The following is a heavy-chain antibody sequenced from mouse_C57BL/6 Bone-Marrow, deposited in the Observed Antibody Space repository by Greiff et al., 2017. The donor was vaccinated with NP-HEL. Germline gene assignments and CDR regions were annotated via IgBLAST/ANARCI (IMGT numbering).Heavy chain of an antibody. D-gene: IGHD1-1*01. CDR1: FSSFPPSF. Sequence: LQQSVPALVLPFPSFPLSFPSSFSSFPPSFLSFFPPLPFPGLAWIGVINPGSGGTNYNEKFKGKATLTEDKSSSTAYMQLSSLTSDDSAVYVCARDSVVEGYFDYWGQGTTLTVSS. J-gene: IGHJ2*01. CDR3: ARDSVVEGYFDY. V-gene: IGHV1-54*01. CDR2: INPGSGGT.